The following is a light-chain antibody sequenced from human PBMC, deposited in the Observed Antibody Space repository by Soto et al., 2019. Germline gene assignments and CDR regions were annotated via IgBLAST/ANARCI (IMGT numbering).Light chain of an antibody. CDR3: GTWDSSLSAV. V-gene: IGLV1-51*01. J-gene: IGLJ2*01. Sequence: QSALTQPPSVSAAPGQKVTISCSGSSSNIGNNLVSWYQQLPGTAPKLLIYDNYKRPSGIPDRFSASKSGTSATLGITGLQTGDEADYYCGTWDSSLSAVFGGGTKLTVL. CDR1: SSNIGNNL. CDR2: DNY.